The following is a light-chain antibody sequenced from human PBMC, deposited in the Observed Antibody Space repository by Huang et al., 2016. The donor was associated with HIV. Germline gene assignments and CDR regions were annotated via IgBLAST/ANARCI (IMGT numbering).Light chain of an antibody. CDR1: QDISND. J-gene: IGKJ3*01. Sequence: DIQMTQSPYSLSASVGDRVNITCQASQDISNDLNWYQQKTGKAHKLLIYDASNLEKGVSSRFSGSGSGTDFTFTISSLQPEDIATYYCQQYDNLPRFTFGPGTKVDIK. CDR3: QQYDNLPRFT. CDR2: DAS. V-gene: IGKV1-33*01.